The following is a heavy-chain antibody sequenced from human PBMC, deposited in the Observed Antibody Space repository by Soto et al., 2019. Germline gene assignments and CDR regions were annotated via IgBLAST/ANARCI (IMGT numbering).Heavy chain of an antibody. V-gene: IGHV1-69*12. CDR3: ARGDATKIVVTTYYAMDV. CDR2: IIPVFGTP. CDR1: GGSLSNYG. Sequence: QVQLVQSGAEVKKPGSSVKVSCKASGGSLSNYGISWVRQAPGQGLEWMGAIIPVFGTPNYAQKFQDRVTITADESTTTVYMEVRSLTSEDPAVYSCARGDATKIVVTTYYAMDVWGQGTTVTVSS. D-gene: IGHD3-22*01. J-gene: IGHJ6*02.